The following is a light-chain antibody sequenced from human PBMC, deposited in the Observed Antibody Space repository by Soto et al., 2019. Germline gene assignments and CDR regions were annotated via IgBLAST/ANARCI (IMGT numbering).Light chain of an antibody. CDR1: QSVASY. Sequence: EVVLTQSPATLSLSPGERATLSCRASQSVASYLAWYQQRPGQAPRLLVYDASNRAPGIPARFSGSGSGTDFTLTINSLEPEDFAMYYCQHRANWPLTFGGGTRVELK. CDR2: DAS. CDR3: QHRANWPLT. J-gene: IGKJ4*01. V-gene: IGKV3-11*01.